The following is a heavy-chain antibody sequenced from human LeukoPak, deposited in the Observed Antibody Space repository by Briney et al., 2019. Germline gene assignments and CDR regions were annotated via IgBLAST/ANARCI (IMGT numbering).Heavy chain of an antibody. Sequence: GGSLRLSCAASGFTLGSYWMSWVRQAPGKGLEWVANTRQDGSENHSADSVKGRFTISRDNAKNTLYLQMNSLRAEDTAVYYCAIGHHQYGGCWYLDYWGQGTLVTVSS. V-gene: IGHV3-7*01. CDR3: AIGHHQYGGCWYLDY. J-gene: IGHJ4*02. CDR1: GFTLGSYW. CDR2: TRQDGSEN. D-gene: IGHD6-13*01.